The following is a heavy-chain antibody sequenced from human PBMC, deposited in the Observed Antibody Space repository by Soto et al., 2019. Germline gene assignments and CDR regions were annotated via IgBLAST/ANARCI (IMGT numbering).Heavy chain of an antibody. J-gene: IGHJ5*02. CDR2: ISGSGGST. D-gene: IGHD2-15*01. CDR1: GFTFSSYA. CDR3: ASSVGSTSGGSXYFQLFPCWFDX. Sequence: GGSLILSCAASGFTFSSYAMSWVRQAPGKGLEWVSAISGSGGSTYYADSVKGRFTISRDNSKNTLYLQMNSLRAEDTAVYYCASSVGSTSGGSXYFQLFPCWFDXWGQGTLVTVSS. V-gene: IGHV3-23*01.